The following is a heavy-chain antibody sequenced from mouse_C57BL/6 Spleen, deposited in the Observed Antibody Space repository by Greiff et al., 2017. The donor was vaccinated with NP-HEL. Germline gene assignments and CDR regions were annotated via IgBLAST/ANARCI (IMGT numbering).Heavy chain of an antibody. CDR2: ISYDGSN. J-gene: IGHJ3*01. D-gene: IGHD2-10*02. CDR3: ARDRYGNYLAY. V-gene: IGHV3-6*01. CDR1: GYSITSGYY. Sequence: VQLQQSGPGLVKPSQSLSLTCSVTGYSITSGYYWNWIRQFPGNKLEWMGYISYDGSNNYNPSLKNRISITRDTSKNQFFLKLNSVTTEDTATYYCARDRYGNYLAYWGQGTLVTVSA.